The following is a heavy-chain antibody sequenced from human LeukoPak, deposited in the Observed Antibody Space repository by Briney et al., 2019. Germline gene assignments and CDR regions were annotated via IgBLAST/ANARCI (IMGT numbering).Heavy chain of an antibody. CDR3: ARSLGIVVVPAAISD. CDR1: GGSISSYY. CDR2: IYHSGST. V-gene: IGHV4-38-2*02. J-gene: IGHJ4*02. Sequence: SETLSLTCTVSGGSISSYYWGWIRQPPGKGLEWIGSIYHSGSTYYNPSLKSRVTISVDTSKNQFSLKLSSVTAADTAVYYCARSLGIVVVPAAISDWGQGTLVTVSS. D-gene: IGHD2-2*01.